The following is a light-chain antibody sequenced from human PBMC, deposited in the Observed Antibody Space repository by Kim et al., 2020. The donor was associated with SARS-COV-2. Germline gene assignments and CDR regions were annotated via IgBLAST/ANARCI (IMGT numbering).Light chain of an antibody. CDR1: QGIRNY. Sequence: DIQMTQSPSSLSASVGDRVTITCRASQGIRNYLAWYQQKPGKVPKPLIYGASTLQSGVPSRFSGSGSGTDFTLTISSLQPEDVATYYCQKYDTDPLTFGGGTKLEI. CDR3: QKYDTDPLT. V-gene: IGKV1-27*01. CDR2: GAS. J-gene: IGKJ4*01.